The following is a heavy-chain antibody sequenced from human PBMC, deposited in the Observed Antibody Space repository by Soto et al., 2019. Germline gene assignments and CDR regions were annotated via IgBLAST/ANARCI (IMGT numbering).Heavy chain of an antibody. Sequence: PSETLSLTCAVSGTSISSTFWWAWVRQSPGKGLEWIGEIYHTGITKYNPSLKSRVTMSVDTSNNQFSLELRSLTAADTAVYYCARARGARYFDYWGQGTLVTVSS. D-gene: IGHD2-15*01. CDR3: ARARGARYFDY. J-gene: IGHJ4*02. V-gene: IGHV4-4*02. CDR2: IYHTGIT. CDR1: GTSISSTFW.